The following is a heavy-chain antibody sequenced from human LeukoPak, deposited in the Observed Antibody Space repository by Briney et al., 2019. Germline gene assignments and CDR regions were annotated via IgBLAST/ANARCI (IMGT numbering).Heavy chain of an antibody. CDR1: GGSFSGYY. D-gene: IGHD3-10*01. CDR3: ATPRVGGVIFPFDY. CDR2: INHSGST. J-gene: IGHJ4*02. Sequence: ASETLSLTCAVYGGSFSGYYWSWIRQPPGKGLEWIGEINHSGSTNYNPSLKSRVTISVDTSKNQFSLKLSSVTAADTAVYYCATPRVGGVIFPFDYWGRGPRVPVPS. V-gene: IGHV4-34*01.